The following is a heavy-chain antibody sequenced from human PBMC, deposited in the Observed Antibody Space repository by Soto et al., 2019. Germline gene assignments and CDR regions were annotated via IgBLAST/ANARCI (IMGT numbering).Heavy chain of an antibody. CDR2: INPSGGST. J-gene: IGHJ5*02. CDR1: GYTFTSYY. CDR3: ARVRELYYYGSGSPNWFDP. V-gene: IGHV1-46*01. D-gene: IGHD3-10*01. Sequence: ASVKVSCKASGYTFTSYYMHWVRQAPGQGLEWMGIINPSGGSTSYAQKFQGRVTMTRDTSTSTVYMELSSLRSEDTAVYYCARVRELYYYGSGSPNWFDPWGQGTLVTVS.